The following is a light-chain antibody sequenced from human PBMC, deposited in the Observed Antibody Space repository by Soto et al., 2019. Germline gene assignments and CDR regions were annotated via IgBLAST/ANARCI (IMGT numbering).Light chain of an antibody. CDR1: QSVRTY. CDR2: DAS. J-gene: IGKJ2*02. V-gene: IGKV3-11*01. Sequence: EIVLTQSPVTLSLSPGERATLSCRASQSVRTYLAWYQQRPGQAPRLLIYDASNRATGIPARFSGSGSGTDFHPTISSLEPEDFAVYYCQPRNSWPGTFGQGTNLEIK. CDR3: QPRNSWPGT.